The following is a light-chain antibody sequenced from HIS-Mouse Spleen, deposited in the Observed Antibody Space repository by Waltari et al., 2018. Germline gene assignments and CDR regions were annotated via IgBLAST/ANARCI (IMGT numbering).Light chain of an antibody. Sequence: QSALTQPRPVSGSPGQSVTIPCTGTSSDVGGYNYVSWYQPHPGKAPKLLIYDVSKRPSGVPDRFSGSKSGNTASLTISGLQAEDEADYYCCSYAGSYRVFGTGTKVTVL. CDR1: SSDVGGYNY. CDR3: CSYAGSYRV. V-gene: IGLV2-11*01. J-gene: IGLJ1*01. CDR2: DVS.